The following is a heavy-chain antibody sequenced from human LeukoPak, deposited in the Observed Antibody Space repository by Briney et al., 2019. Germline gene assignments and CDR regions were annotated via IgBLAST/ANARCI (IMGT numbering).Heavy chain of an antibody. D-gene: IGHD3-22*01. CDR3: ANGGTYSSGP. CDR1: GFTFSNSW. Sequence: GGSLRLSCAASGFTFSNSWMSWVRQAPGKGLEWVATIKPDGSAQYYVDSVKGRFTISRDNAKNSMFLQINSLRAEDTAVYYCANGGTYSSGPWGQGTLVTVSS. J-gene: IGHJ5*02. V-gene: IGHV3-7*01. CDR2: IKPDGSAQ.